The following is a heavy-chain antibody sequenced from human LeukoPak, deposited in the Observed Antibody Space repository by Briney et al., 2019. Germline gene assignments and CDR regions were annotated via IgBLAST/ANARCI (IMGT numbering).Heavy chain of an antibody. Sequence: PGGSLRLSCAASGFTFSDYYMSWIRQAPGKGLEWVSYISSSGSTIYYAGSVKGRFTISRDNAKNSLSLQMSSLRAEDTAVYYCARDPTTSQGSDAFDIWGQGTRVTVSS. J-gene: IGHJ3*02. D-gene: IGHD1-1*01. V-gene: IGHV3-11*04. CDR3: ARDPTTSQGSDAFDI. CDR2: ISSSGSTI. CDR1: GFTFSDYY.